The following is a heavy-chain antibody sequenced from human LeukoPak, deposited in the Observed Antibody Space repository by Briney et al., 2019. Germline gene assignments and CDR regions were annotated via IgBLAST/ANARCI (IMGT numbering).Heavy chain of an antibody. D-gene: IGHD5-12*01. CDR3: ARCDVDIVATIGFDP. CDR2: VIPIFGIA. V-gene: IGHV1-69*10. Sequence: SVRLSCTASGGTFSSYAISWVRQAPGQGLEWMGWVIPIFGIANYAQKVQGRVTITADKSTSTAYMELSSLRSEDTAVYYCARCDVDIVATIGFDPWGQGTLVTVSS. CDR1: GGTFSSYA. J-gene: IGHJ5*02.